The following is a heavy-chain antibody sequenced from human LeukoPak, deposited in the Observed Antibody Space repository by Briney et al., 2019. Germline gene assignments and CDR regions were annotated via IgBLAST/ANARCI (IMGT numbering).Heavy chain of an antibody. CDR3: ARAFDYGGNYDY. CDR2: IIPIFGTA. CDR1: GGTFSSYT. D-gene: IGHD4-23*01. V-gene: IGHV1-69*05. Sequence: SVKVSCKASGGTFSSYTVSWVRQAPGQGLEWMGRIIPIFGTANYAQKFQGRVTITTDESTSTAYMELSSLTSEDTAVYYCARAFDYGGNYDYWGQGTLVTVSS. J-gene: IGHJ4*02.